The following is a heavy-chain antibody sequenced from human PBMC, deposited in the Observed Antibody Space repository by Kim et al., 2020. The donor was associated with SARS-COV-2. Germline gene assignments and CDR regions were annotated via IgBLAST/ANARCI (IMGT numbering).Heavy chain of an antibody. CDR1: GYTFNSYA. CDR3: AREFYYGSGSYSTTRYYYYGMDV. CDR2: INAGNDNT. Sequence: ASVKVSCKASGYTFNSYAMHWVRQAPGQRLEWMGWINAGNDNTKYSQKFQGRVTITRDTSASTAYMELSSLRSEDTAVYYCAREFYYGSGSYSTTRYYYYGMDVWGQGTTVTVSS. D-gene: IGHD3-10*01. V-gene: IGHV1-3*01. J-gene: IGHJ6*02.